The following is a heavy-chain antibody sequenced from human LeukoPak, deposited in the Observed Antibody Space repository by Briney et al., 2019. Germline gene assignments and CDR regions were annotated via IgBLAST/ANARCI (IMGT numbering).Heavy chain of an antibody. D-gene: IGHD3-3*01. CDR1: GGSISSSDYY. Sequence: SETLSLTCTVSGGSISSSDYYWSWLRQPPGKGLEWIGYISYSGITYSNPSLKSRISISVDTSKNQFSLKLTSVTAADTAVYYCAGSSGGYFWNGYRLYFAYWGQGSLVTVSP. CDR2: ISYSGIT. J-gene: IGHJ4*02. V-gene: IGHV4-30-4*01. CDR3: AGSSGGYFWNGYRLYFAY.